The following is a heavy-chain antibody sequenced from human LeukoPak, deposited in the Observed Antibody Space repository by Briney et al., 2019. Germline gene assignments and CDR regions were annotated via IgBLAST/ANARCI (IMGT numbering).Heavy chain of an antibody. CDR3: AKDSGSPWIQLWLRS. CDR1: GFTFSSYS. CDR2: ISYDGSNK. Sequence: SLRLSCAASGFTFSSYSMGWVRQAPDKGLEWVAVISYDGSNKYYADSVKGRLTISRDNSKNTLYLQMNSLRAEDTAVYYCAKDSGSPWIQLWLRSGGQETVDTVSS. V-gene: IGHV3-30*18. J-gene: IGHJ4*02. D-gene: IGHD5-18*01.